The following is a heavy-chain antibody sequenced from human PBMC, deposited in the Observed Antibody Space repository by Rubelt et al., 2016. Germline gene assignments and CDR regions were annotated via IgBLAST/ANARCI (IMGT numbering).Heavy chain of an antibody. V-gene: IGHV3-7*01. J-gene: IGHJ3*02. CDR3: ARGKCSSTSCYRIDAFDI. CDR2: IKQAGSKK. D-gene: IGHD2-2*02. Sequence: EVQLVESGGGLVQPGGSLRLSCAASGFTFSSYWMSWVRQAPGKGLEWVANIKQAGSKKYYVDSVKGRFTISRDNAKNSLYLQMNSLRAEDTAVYYCARGKCSSTSCYRIDAFDIWGQGTMVTVSS. CDR1: GFTFSSYW.